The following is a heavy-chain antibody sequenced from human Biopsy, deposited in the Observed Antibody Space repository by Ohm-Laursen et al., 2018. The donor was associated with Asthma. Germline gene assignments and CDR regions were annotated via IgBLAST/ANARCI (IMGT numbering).Heavy chain of an antibody. V-gene: IGHV1-69*13. Sequence: VKISCKVSGGTFSNYAISWVRQAPGQGLEWMGGIIPMFGTTNYAQKFQGRVTITTDESTSTAYMELSSLRSDDTAVYFCARAVDYSHYYGIDVWGQGTTVTVS. CDR3: ARAVDYSHYYGIDV. CDR2: IIPMFGTT. J-gene: IGHJ6*02. D-gene: IGHD3-10*01. CDR1: GGTFSNYA.